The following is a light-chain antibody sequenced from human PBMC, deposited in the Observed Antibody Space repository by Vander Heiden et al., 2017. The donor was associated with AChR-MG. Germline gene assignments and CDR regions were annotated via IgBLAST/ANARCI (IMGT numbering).Light chain of an antibody. J-gene: IGKJ1*01. CDR3: QQYYRFPVT. CDR2: STP. CDR1: QGISSS. Sequence: DMQMTQSPSSLSASVGDRVTITCRANQGISSSLAWYQQKPGKAPKLLLYSTPSLHAGVQSRFSGSASGMDYTLTISGLQPEDFATYYCQQYYRFPVTFGQGTRVEVK. V-gene: IGKV1-NL1*01.